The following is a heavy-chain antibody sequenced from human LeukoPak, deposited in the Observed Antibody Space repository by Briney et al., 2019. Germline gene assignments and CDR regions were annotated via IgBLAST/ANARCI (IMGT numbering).Heavy chain of an antibody. D-gene: IGHD1-26*01. Sequence: PGVSLRLSCAASGFTFSSCSMSWVRQARRKGLEGGTTISGSGGRTYYADSVKGRFTISRDNSKNTLYLQMNSLRAEDTAVYYCAKGSRDYYGMDVWGQGTTVTVSS. J-gene: IGHJ6*02. V-gene: IGHV3-23*01. CDR1: GFTFSSCS. CDR3: AKGSRDYYGMDV. CDR2: ISGSGGRT.